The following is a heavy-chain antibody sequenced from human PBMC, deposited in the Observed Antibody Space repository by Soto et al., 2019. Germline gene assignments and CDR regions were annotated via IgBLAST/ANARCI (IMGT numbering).Heavy chain of an antibody. D-gene: IGHD2-2*02. V-gene: IGHV1-3*01. CDR3: ARGRRTCTEKTCYTDFDF. J-gene: IGHJ4*02. CDR2: ILCRNDRK. CDR1: GYTFSDYG. Sequence: QVHLVQSGAEVKTPGASVTISCKASGYTFSDYGIHWIRQAPGQRPEWLGWILCRNDRKEYSQKFRGRISRTSDKSAGTAYMGLSRLRSEDTAVYYCARGRRTCTEKTCYTDFDFWGQGSLVSVSS.